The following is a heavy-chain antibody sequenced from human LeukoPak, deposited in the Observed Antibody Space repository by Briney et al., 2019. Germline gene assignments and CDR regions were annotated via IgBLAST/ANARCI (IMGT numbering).Heavy chain of an antibody. CDR2: ISGSGGST. CDR3: ATRYCSCWSRPYYYYMDV. J-gene: IGHJ6*03. D-gene: IGHD2-15*01. V-gene: IGHV3-23*01. Sequence: GGTLRLSCAASGFTFSTYGMSWGRQAPGKGLERVSAISGSGGSTYYADSVKGRFTISRDNSKNTLYLQMNSLRAEDPAVYYFATRYCSCWSRPYYYYMDVWGKGTTVTISS. CDR1: GFTFSTYG.